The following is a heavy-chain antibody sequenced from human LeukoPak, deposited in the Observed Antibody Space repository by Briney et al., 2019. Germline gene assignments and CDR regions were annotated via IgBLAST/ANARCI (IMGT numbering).Heavy chain of an antibody. CDR3: ARRGSDSCGYFDY. V-gene: IGHV4-39*01. J-gene: IGHJ4*02. Sequence: KPSETLSLTCTVSGGSITRSGFYWGWIRQPPGKGLEWIGSIYYSGNTYYNPSLKSRVTISVDTSKNQFSLKLSSVTAADTAVYYCARRGSDSCGYFDYWGQGTLVTVSS. D-gene: IGHD3-10*01. CDR1: GGSITRSGFY. CDR2: IYYSGNT.